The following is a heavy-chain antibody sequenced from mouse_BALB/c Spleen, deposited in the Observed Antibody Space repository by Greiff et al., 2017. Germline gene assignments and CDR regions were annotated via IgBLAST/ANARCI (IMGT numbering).Heavy chain of an antibody. CDR2: IWSGGST. D-gene: IGHD2-3*01. CDR3: ARTYDGYYGGYAMDY. CDR1: GFSLTSYG. V-gene: IGHV2-2*02. Sequence: VQLVESGPGLVQPSQSLSITCTVSGFSLTSYGVHWVRQSPGKGLEWLGVIWSGGSTDYNAAFISRLSISKDNSKSQVFFKMNSLQANDTAIYYCARTYDGYYGGYAMDYWGQGTSVTVSS. J-gene: IGHJ4*01.